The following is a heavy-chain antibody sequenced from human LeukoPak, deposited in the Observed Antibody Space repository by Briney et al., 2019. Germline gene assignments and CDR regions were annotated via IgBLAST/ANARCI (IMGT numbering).Heavy chain of an antibody. CDR2: TSSSDAGT. CDR3: AKDPSLYYYYYYMDV. CDR1: GFTLSTYA. J-gene: IGHJ6*03. Sequence: GGSLRLSCAASGFTLSTYAISWVRQTPGKGLEWVAATSSSDAGTYHADSVRGRFTISRDNSKNTLYLQMNSLRAEDTAVYYCAKDPSLYYYYYYMDVWGKGTTVTISS. V-gene: IGHV3-23*01.